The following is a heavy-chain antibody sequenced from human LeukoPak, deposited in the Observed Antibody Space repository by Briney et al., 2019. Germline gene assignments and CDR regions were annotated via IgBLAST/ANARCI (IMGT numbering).Heavy chain of an antibody. CDR1: GFAVSSNY. D-gene: IGHD5-18*01. V-gene: IGHV3-53*01. Sequence: PGGSLRLSCTASGFAVSSNYMSWVRQAPGKGLEWVSVIYSGGSTYYAESVKGRFTISRDNSKNTLFLQMSSLRAEDTAVYYCAKDRDPIQRTHFDYWGQGTLVTVSS. CDR3: AKDRDPIQRTHFDY. CDR2: IYSGGST. J-gene: IGHJ4*02.